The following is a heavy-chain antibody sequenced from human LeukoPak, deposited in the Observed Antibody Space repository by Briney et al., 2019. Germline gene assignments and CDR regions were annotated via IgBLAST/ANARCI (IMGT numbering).Heavy chain of an antibody. D-gene: IGHD3-10*01. V-gene: IGHV3-30*04. J-gene: IGHJ3*02. CDR2: ISFDGSDK. CDR3: ARGRAAGTFLSLDAFDI. Sequence: GRALRLSCAASGFTFSRYAIHWVRQAPGKGLEWVTVISFDGSDKYYADSVKGRFTISRDNSQNTVYLQMSSLRAEDTAVYLCARGRAAGTFLSLDAFDIWGQGTMVTVSS. CDR1: GFTFSRYA.